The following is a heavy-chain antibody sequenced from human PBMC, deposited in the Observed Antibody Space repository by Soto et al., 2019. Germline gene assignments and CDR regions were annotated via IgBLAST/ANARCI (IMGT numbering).Heavy chain of an antibody. V-gene: IGHV3-9*01. Sequence: EVQLVESGGGLVQPGRSLRLSCAASGFTFDDYAMHWVRQAPGKGLEWVSGISWNSGRIGYADSVKGRVTISRDNAKNSLYLQMNSLRAEDTALYYCAKDAHGDYEGSYYMDVWGKGTTVTVSS. D-gene: IGHD4-17*01. CDR3: AKDAHGDYEGSYYMDV. CDR1: GFTFDDYA. CDR2: ISWNSGRI. J-gene: IGHJ6*03.